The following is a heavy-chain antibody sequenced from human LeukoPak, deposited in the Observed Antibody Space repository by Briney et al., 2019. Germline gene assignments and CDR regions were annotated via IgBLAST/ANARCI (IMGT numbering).Heavy chain of an antibody. D-gene: IGHD2-2*02. CDR1: GYSISSGYY. Sequence: SETLSLTCAVSGYSISSGYYWGWIRQPPGKGLEWIGSIYHSGSTYYNPSLKSRVTISVDTSKNQFSLKLSSATAADTAVYYCARLDIVVVPAAIGIHDAFDIWGQGTMVTVSS. V-gene: IGHV4-38-2*01. CDR3: ARLDIVVVPAAIGIHDAFDI. J-gene: IGHJ3*02. CDR2: IYHSGST.